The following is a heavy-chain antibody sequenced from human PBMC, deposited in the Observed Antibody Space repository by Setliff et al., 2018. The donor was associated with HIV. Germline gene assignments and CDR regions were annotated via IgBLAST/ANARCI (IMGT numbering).Heavy chain of an antibody. D-gene: IGHD2-2*01. J-gene: IGHJ4*02. CDR1: GGSIRSTSYY. CDR3: IGVVPAATRGYFDY. CDR2: IYYSGST. V-gene: IGHV4-39*01. Sequence: KSSETLSLTCTVSGGSIRSTSYYWGWIRQPPGKGLEWIGSIYYSGSTYYNPSLKSRVTISVDLSNKQISLKPSSVTAADTAVYYRIGVVPAATRGYFDYWGQGTLVTVSS.